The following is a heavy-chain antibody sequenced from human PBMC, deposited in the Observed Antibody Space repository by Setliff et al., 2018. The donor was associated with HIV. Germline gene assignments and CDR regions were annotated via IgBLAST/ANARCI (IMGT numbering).Heavy chain of an antibody. Sequence: LSLTCAVYGGSFSSYGMHWVRQPPGKGLEWVAAISVDGSGKFYADSVQGRFTISRDNSKNTLYLQMNSLRAEDTAVYYCAKAQWLLSHWGFDPWGQGTLVTVSS. CDR2: ISVDGSGK. J-gene: IGHJ5*02. CDR3: AKAQWLLSHWGFDP. CDR1: GGSFSSYG. V-gene: IGHV3-30*18. D-gene: IGHD3-3*01.